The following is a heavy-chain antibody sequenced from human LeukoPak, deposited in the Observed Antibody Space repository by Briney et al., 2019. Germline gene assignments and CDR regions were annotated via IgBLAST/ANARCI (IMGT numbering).Heavy chain of an antibody. J-gene: IGHJ6*03. CDR2: IIPILGIA. D-gene: IGHD2-2*01. V-gene: IGHV1-69*04. Sequence: SVKVSCKASGGTFSSYTISWVRQAPGQGLEWMGRIIPILGIANYAQKFQGRVTITADKSTSTAYMELSSLRSEDTAVYYCAREWVAVPGPYYYMDVWGKGTTVTVSS. CDR3: AREWVAVPGPYYYMDV. CDR1: GGTFSSYT.